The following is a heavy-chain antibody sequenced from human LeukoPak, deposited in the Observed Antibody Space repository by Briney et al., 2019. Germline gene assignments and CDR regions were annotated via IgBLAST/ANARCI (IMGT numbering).Heavy chain of an antibody. CDR3: ARERLTMVRGVITD. J-gene: IGHJ4*02. V-gene: IGHV1-18*04. CDR2: ISAYNGNT. Sequence: ASVKVSCKASGYTFTGYYMHWVRQAPGQGLEWMGWISAYNGNTNYAQKLQGRVTMTTDTSTSTAYMELRSLRSDDTAVYYCARERLTMVRGVITDWGQGTLVTVSS. CDR1: GYTFTGYY. D-gene: IGHD3-10*01.